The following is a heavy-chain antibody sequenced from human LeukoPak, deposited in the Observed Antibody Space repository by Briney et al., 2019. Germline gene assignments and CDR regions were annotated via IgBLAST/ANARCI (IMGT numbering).Heavy chain of an antibody. CDR2: IYYSGST. CDR3: ARGKQQVVLDYYYYMDV. J-gene: IGHJ6*03. D-gene: IGHD6-13*01. CDR1: GSSISSRYY. V-gene: IGHV4-59*01. Sequence: SETLSLTCTVSGSSISSRYYWSWIRQPPGKGLEWIGYIYYSGSTNYNPSLKSRVTISVDTSKNQFSLKLSSVTAADTAVYYCARGKQQVVLDYYYYMDVWGKGTTVTVSS.